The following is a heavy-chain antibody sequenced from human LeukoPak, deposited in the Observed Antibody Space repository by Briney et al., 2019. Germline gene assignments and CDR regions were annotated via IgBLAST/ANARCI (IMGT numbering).Heavy chain of an antibody. CDR3: ASVAGDPI. D-gene: IGHD3-16*01. CDR1: GFTFDDYA. Sequence: GRSLRLSCAASGFTFDDYAMHWVRQAPGKGLEWVSGISWNSGSIGYADSVKGRFTIFRDNAKNSQYLQMNSLRAEDTALYYCASVAGDPIWGQGTMVTVSS. V-gene: IGHV3-9*01. J-gene: IGHJ3*02. CDR2: ISWNSGSI.